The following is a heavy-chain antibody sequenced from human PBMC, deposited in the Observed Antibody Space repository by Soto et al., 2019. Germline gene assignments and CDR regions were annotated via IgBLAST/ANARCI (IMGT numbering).Heavy chain of an antibody. V-gene: IGHV3-23*01. D-gene: IGHD3-16*01. CDR3: AQGQYAYVWVGFPNIFDP. J-gene: IGHJ5*02. Sequence: EVQLLESGGDLVQPGGSLRLSCAASGFTFNTYAMGWVRQAPGKGLEWVSGISGSGRTTWYADSVKGRFTVSRENSKNTLYLQLSGLRGEGTATYYCAQGQYAYVWVGFPNIFDPWGQGALVTFFS. CDR1: GFTFNTYA. CDR2: ISGSGRTT.